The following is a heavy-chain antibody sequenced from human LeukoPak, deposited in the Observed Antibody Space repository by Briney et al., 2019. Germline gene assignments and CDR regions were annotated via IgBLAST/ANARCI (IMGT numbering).Heavy chain of an antibody. V-gene: IGHV4-59*01. J-gene: IGHJ3*02. CDR3: ATTGYRGFDI. D-gene: IGHD5-18*01. CDR1: GGSLSSYY. Sequence: SETLSLTCTVSGGSLSSYYWSWLGPPPGKGLEWIGYISYSGSTNYNPSLKSRVTISVETSKNQFSLKLSSVTAADTAVYYCATTGYRGFDIWGQGTMVTVSS. CDR2: ISYSGST.